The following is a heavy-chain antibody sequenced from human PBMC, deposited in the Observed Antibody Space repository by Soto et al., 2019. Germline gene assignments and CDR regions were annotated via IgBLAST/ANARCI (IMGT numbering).Heavy chain of an antibody. CDR1: GYTFTDYY. D-gene: IGHD2-15*01. Sequence: ASVKVSCKTSGYTFTDYYMHWVRQAPGQGFEWVGGINPKSGGPKYVPKFQGRVTVTRDTSTSTAYMELNRLTSDDTAVYYCASEDCRNTNCLKGFDYWGQGTLLTVSS. J-gene: IGHJ4*02. V-gene: IGHV1-2*02. CDR2: INPKSGGP. CDR3: ASEDCRNTNCLKGFDY.